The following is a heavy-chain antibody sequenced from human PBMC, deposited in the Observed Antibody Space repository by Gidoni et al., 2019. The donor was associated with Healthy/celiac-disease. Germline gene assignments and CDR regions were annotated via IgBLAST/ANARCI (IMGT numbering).Heavy chain of an antibody. CDR2: IRSKANSYAT. J-gene: IGHJ6*02. CDR1: GFTFSGSA. Sequence: EVQLVESGGGLVQPGGSLKPSCAASGFTFSGSAMHWVRQASGKGLGWVGRIRSKANSYATAYAASVKGRFTISRDDSKNTAYLQMNSLKTEDTAVYYCVAVAGHYYYGMDVWGQGTTVTVSS. D-gene: IGHD6-19*01. V-gene: IGHV3-73*02. CDR3: VAVAGHYYYGMDV.